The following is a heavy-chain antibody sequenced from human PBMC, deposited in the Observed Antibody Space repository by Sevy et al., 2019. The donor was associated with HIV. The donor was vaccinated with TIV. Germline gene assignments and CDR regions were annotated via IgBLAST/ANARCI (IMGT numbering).Heavy chain of an antibody. J-gene: IGHJ5*02. CDR3: ARGTLKTSIAAAAMNWFDP. V-gene: IGHV1-18*01. D-gene: IGHD6-13*01. CDR2: ISAYNGNT. Sequence: ASVKVSCKASGYTFTSYGISWVRQAPGQGLEWMGWISAYNGNTNYAQKLQGRVTMTTDTSTRTAYMERRSLRSDDTAVYYWARGTLKTSIAAAAMNWFDPWGQGTLVTVSS. CDR1: GYTFTSYG.